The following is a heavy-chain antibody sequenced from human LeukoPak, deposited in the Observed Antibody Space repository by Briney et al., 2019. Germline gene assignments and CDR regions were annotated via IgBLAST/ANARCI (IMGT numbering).Heavy chain of an antibody. V-gene: IGHV3-23*01. CDR2: ISGSDDRT. CDR3: AKRLRDGYNSPIDS. J-gene: IGHJ5*01. D-gene: IGHD5-24*01. Sequence: PGGSLRLSCAASGFNLRNYAMNWVRQAPGKGLEWVSGISGSDDRTDYADSVKGRFTISRDNSKNTLYLQMNSLRAEDTAVYYCAKRLRDGYNSPIDSWGQGTLVTVSS. CDR1: GFNLRNYA.